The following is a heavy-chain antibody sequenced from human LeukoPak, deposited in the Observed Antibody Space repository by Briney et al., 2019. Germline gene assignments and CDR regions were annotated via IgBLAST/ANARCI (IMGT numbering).Heavy chain of an antibody. CDR3: AKHSGSYLNYYFDY. D-gene: IGHD1-26*01. V-gene: IGHV3-23*01. J-gene: IGHJ4*02. CDR2: ISGGGGST. CDR1: GFTFSSYA. Sequence: GGSLRLSCAASGFTFSSYAMSWVRQAPGKGLEWVSAISGGGGSTYYADSVQGRFTISRDNSKNTLYLQMNSLRAEDTAVYYCAKHSGSYLNYYFDYWGQGTLVTVSS.